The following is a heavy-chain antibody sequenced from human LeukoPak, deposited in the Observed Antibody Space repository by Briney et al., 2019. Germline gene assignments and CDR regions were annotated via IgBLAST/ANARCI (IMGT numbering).Heavy chain of an antibody. CDR3: AREGRVSGYDFDC. J-gene: IGHJ4*02. CDR1: GFTFSSYW. D-gene: IGHD5-12*01. Sequence: GGSLRLSCAASGFTFSSYWMHWVRQAPGKGLVWVSRINSDGSSITYADSVKGRFTISKDNAKNTLYLQMNSLRVEDTAVYYCAREGRVSGYDFDCWGQGTLVTVSS. V-gene: IGHV3-74*03. CDR2: INSDGSSI.